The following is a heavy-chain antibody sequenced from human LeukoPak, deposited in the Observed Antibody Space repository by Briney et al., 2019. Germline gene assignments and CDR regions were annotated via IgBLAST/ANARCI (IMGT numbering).Heavy chain of an antibody. CDR2: VYYSGTT. J-gene: IGHJ4*02. V-gene: IGHV4-59*08. CDR1: GASISYSY. D-gene: IGHD3-22*01. CDR3: ARLDWHYYDSSDSYSYYFEY. Sequence: SETLSLTCTVSGASISYSYWNWIRQPPGKGLEWIGYVYYSGTTDYSGTTFYNPSLKSRVTISADSSKNQFSLKLSSVTAADTAVYYCARLDWHYYDSSDSYSYYFEYWGQGSLVTVSS.